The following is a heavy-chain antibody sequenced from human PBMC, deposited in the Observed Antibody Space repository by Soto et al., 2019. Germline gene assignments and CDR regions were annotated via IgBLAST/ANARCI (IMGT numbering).Heavy chain of an antibody. CDR1: GYSISSSNW. CDR3: ARIPAYSSSWYFDY. CDR2: IYYSGST. J-gene: IGHJ4*02. V-gene: IGHV4-28*01. D-gene: IGHD6-13*01. Sequence: QVQLQESGPGLVKPSDTLSLTCAISGYSISSSNWWGWIRQPPGKGLEWIGDIYYSGSTYYNPSLKSRVTMSVDTSKNQFSLKLSSVTAVDTAVYYCARIPAYSSSWYFDYWGQGTLVTVSS.